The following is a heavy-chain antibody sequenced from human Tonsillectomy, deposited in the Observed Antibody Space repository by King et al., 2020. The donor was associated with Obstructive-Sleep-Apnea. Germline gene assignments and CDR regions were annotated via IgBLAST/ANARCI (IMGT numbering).Heavy chain of an antibody. CDR3: ARDRLGIFDY. V-gene: IGHV4-31*03. J-gene: IGHJ4*02. CDR1: GGSISSGGYY. Sequence: VQLQESGPGLVKPSQTLSLTCTVSGGSISSGGYYWSWIRQHPGKGLEWCGFIYYSGSTYYNPSLNSRVTISVDTSKNQFSLKLRSVTAADTAVYYCARDRLGIFDYWGQGTPVTVSS. D-gene: IGHD7-27*01. CDR2: IYYSGST.